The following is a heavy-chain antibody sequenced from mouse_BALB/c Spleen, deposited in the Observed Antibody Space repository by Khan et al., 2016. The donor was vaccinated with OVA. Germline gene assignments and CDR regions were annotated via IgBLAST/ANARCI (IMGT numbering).Heavy chain of an antibody. CDR1: GYTFTSYY. D-gene: IGHD1-1*02. CDR3: TRSGYGAFAY. V-gene: IGHV1S81*02. Sequence: QVQLQQSGAELVKPGASVRLSCKASGYTFTSYYLYWVKQRPGHGLEWIGDINPSNGGTNFNENFKTKATLTVDKSSSTAYMQLSSLTSEDSAVYYCTRSGYGAFAYWGQGTLDTVSA. CDR2: INPSNGGT. J-gene: IGHJ3*01.